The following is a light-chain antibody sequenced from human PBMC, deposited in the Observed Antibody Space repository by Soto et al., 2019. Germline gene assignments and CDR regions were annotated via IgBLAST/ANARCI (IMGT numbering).Light chain of an antibody. Sequence: IQMTQSPSSVSASRGDRVSITGRASKGISSYLGWYQQKPGKAPKLLIYAASSLHTGVPSRFSGSGSGTEFTLTISSLQPDDFATYYCQQYNSYPWTFGQGTKVDIK. CDR2: AAS. CDR1: KGISSY. J-gene: IGKJ1*01. V-gene: IGKV1D-16*01. CDR3: QQYNSYPWT.